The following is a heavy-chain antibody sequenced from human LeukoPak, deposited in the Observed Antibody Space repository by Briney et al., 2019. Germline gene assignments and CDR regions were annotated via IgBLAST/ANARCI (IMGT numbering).Heavy chain of an antibody. Sequence: ASVKVSYKASGYTFTSYGISWVRQAPGQGLEWMGWISAYNGNTNYAQKLQGRVTMTTDTSTSTAYMELRSLRSDDTAVYYCASGLLWFGELLYHLDYWGQGTLVTVSS. CDR3: ASGLLWFGELLYHLDY. CDR1: GYTFTSYG. D-gene: IGHD3-10*01. V-gene: IGHV1-18*04. J-gene: IGHJ4*02. CDR2: ISAYNGNT.